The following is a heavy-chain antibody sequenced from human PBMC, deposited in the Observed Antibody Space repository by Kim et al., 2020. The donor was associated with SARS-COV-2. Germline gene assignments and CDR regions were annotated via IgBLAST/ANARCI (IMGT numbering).Heavy chain of an antibody. D-gene: IGHD3-10*01. CDR2: ISPGDSDT. J-gene: IGHJ4*02. Sequence: GSLKISCKGSGYSFISYWIAWVRQMPGQGLEWMGIISPGDSDTRYSPSFQGQVTISADKSISTAYLQWSSLKASDTATYYCARSFGGLLYYFDYWGQGTLVTVSS. V-gene: IGHV5-51*01. CDR1: GYSFISYW. CDR3: ARSFGGLLYYFDY.